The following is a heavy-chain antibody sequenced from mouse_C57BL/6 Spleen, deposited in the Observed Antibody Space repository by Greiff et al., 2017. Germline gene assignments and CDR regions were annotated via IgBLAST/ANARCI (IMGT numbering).Heavy chain of an antibody. CDR2: ISGGGGNT. V-gene: IGHV5-9*01. D-gene: IGHD3-2*02. CDR1: GFTFSSYT. CDR3: ARQGQLRLHYYFGC. Sequence: EVKVVESGGGLVKPGGSLKLSCAASGFTFSSYTMSWVRQTPEKRLEWVATISGGGGNTYYPDSVKGRFTISRDNAKNTLYLQMSSLGSEDTALYYCARQGQLRLHYYFGCWGKGTTLTVSS. J-gene: IGHJ2*01.